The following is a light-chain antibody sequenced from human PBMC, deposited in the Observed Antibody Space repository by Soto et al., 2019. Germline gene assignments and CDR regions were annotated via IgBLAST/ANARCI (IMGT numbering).Light chain of an antibody. V-gene: IGKV3-11*01. CDR1: QSVSSY. Sequence: EIVLTQSPATLSLSPGERATLSCRASQSVSSYLAWYQQKPGQAPRLLIYDASNRATGIPARFSGSGSGTDFTLTISGLEPEGFAVYYCQQRSNWPPTFGQGTKVEIK. CDR3: QQRSNWPPT. CDR2: DAS. J-gene: IGKJ1*01.